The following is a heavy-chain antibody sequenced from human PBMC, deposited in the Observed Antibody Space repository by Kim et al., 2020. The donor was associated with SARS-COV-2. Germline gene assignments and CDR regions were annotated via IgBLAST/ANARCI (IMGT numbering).Heavy chain of an antibody. CDR2: INHSGST. D-gene: IGHD6-19*01. CDR3: ARDKYSSGWYDY. Sequence: SETLSLTCAVYGGSFSGYYWSWIRQPPGKGLEWIGEINHSGSTNYNPSLKSRVTISVDTSKNQFSLKLSSVTAADTAVYYCARDKYSSGWYDYWGQGTLVTVSS. CDR1: GGSFSGYY. J-gene: IGHJ4*02. V-gene: IGHV4-34*01.